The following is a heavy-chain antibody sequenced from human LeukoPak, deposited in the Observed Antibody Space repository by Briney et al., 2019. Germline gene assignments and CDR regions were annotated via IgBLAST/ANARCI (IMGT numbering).Heavy chain of an antibody. J-gene: IGHJ5*01. Sequence: MASETLSLTCTVSGYSISSGYYWGWIRQPPGKGLEWIGSIYHSGSTYYNPSLKSRVTISVDTSKSQFSLNLTSVTAADTAVYSCAGDAETINWFFFWGQGTLVTVSS. CDR2: IYHSGST. CDR1: GYSISSGYY. V-gene: IGHV4-38-2*02. CDR3: AGDAETINWFFF.